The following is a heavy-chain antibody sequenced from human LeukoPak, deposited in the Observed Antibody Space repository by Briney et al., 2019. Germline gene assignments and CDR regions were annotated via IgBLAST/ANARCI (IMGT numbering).Heavy chain of an antibody. CDR2: FDPEDGET. Sequence: ASVKVSCKVSGYTLTELSMHWVRQAPGKGLEWMGGFDPEDGETIYAQKFQGRVTMTEDTSTDTAYMELSSLRSEDTAVYYCATDLGYYGSGSYPYIWGQGTMVTVSS. CDR3: ATDLGYYGSGSYPYI. CDR1: GYTLTELS. D-gene: IGHD3-10*01. J-gene: IGHJ3*02. V-gene: IGHV1-24*01.